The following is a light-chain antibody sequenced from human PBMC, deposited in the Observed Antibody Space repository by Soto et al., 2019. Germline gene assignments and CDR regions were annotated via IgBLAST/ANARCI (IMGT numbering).Light chain of an antibody. CDR2: GAS. CDR3: HQYGSSPLT. V-gene: IGKV3-20*01. CDR1: QTLSSSS. J-gene: IGKJ4*01. Sequence: EIVLTQSPGTLSLSPGDSGTLSCRAGQTLSSSSLAWYQQKPGQAPRLLIYGASNRASGIPDRFSGGGSGTDFTLTISRLEPEDFAIYYCHQYGSSPLTFGGGTNVEI.